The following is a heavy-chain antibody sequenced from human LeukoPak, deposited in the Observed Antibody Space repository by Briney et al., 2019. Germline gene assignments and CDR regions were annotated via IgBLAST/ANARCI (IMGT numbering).Heavy chain of an antibody. D-gene: IGHD3-10*01. J-gene: IGHJ4*02. CDR2: ISPYNGNT. CDR1: GYTFTSYG. Sequence: ASVKVSCKASGYTFTSYGISWVRQAPGQGLEWMGWISPYNGNTNYAHKLQGRVTMTTDTSTSTAYMELRSLRSDDTALYYYARDGRFGELFDYWGQGTLVTVSS. V-gene: IGHV1-18*01. CDR3: ARDGRFGELFDY.